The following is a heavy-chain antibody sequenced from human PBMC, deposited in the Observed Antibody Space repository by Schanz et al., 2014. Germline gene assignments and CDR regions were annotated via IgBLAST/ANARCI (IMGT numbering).Heavy chain of an antibody. J-gene: IGHJ3*02. CDR1: GYTFPSYG. D-gene: IGHD6-13*01. V-gene: IGHV1-18*04. Sequence: QVQLVQSGAEVKKPGASVKVSCKASGYTFPSYGISWVRQAPGQGLEWMGWINVYNGDTKFAKTLQDRVTLTTDTSTSTSYMELRILRSDDTVVYYCARNIIATARAYDIWGQGTMVTVSS. CDR2: INVYNGDT. CDR3: ARNIIATARAYDI.